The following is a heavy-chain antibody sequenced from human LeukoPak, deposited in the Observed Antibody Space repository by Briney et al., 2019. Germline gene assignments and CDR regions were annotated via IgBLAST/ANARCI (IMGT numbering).Heavy chain of an antibody. D-gene: IGHD2-2*01. CDR2: IDAGNGDT. V-gene: IGHV1-3*01. CDR3: ARGSTSDWPLDH. J-gene: IGHJ4*02. Sequence: APVKVSRKASGYTFSDYAMHWVRQAPGQRFEWMGWIDAGNGDTRYSQKFQGRVTITRDTSASTAYIELRSLRSEDTAMYYCARGSTSDWPLDHWGQETLVTISS. CDR1: GYTFSDYA.